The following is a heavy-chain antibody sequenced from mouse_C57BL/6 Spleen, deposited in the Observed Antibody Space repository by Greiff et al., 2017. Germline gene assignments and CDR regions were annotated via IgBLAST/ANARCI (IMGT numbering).Heavy chain of an antibody. V-gene: IGHV1-81*01. CDR1: GYTFTSYG. D-gene: IGHD5-1*01. CDR2: IYPRSGNA. J-gene: IGHJ4*01. Sequence: QVQLQQSGAELARPGASVKLSCTASGYTFTSYGISWVKQRTGQGLEWIGKIYPRSGNAYYNEKFKGKATMTADKSSSTENMELRSLTSEDSAVECCGRSTGSYAMDYWGQGTSVTVSS. CDR3: GRSTGSYAMDY.